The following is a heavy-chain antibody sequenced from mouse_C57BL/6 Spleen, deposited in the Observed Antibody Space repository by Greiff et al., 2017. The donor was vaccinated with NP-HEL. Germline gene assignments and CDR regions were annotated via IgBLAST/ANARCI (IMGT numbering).Heavy chain of an antibody. D-gene: IGHD2-1*01. V-gene: IGHV5-16*01. CDR2: INYDGSST. Sequence: EVHLVESEGGLVQPGSSMKLSCTASGFTFSDYYMAWVRQVPEKGLEWVANINYDGSSTYYLDSLKSRFIISRDNAKNILYLQMSSLKSEDTATXYCARDPNLPWYFDVWGTGTTVTVSS. CDR3: ARDPNLPWYFDV. CDR1: GFTFSDYY. J-gene: IGHJ1*03.